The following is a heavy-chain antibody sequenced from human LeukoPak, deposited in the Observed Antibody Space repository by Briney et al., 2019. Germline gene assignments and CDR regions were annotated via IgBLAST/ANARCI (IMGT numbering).Heavy chain of an antibody. CDR3: VRDHLYSFDY. CDR1: GFTFSSYS. J-gene: IGHJ4*02. V-gene: IGHV3-48*02. D-gene: IGHD3-16*01. CDR2: FRSSSNTI. Sequence: PGGSLRLSCAASGFTFSSYSMNWVAQAPGKGLEWVSYFRSSSNTIYYADSVKGRFTISGDNAKNLLYLQMNSLRDEDTAVYYCVRDHLYSFDYWGQGTLVTVSS.